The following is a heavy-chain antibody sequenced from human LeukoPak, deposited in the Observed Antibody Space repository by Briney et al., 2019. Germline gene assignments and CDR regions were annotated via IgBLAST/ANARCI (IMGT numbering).Heavy chain of an antibody. J-gene: IGHJ3*02. CDR2: NSGSSSYI. CDR3: ARVPAGVIGMKDAFDI. D-gene: IGHD3-16*02. V-gene: IGHV3-21*01. CDR1: GFTFSSYS. Sequence: GGSLRLSCAASGFTFSSYSMNWVRQAPGKGLEWVSSNSGSSSYIYYADSVKGRFTISRHNAKNSLYLQMNSLRAEDTAVYYCARVPAGVIGMKDAFDIWGQGTMVTVSS.